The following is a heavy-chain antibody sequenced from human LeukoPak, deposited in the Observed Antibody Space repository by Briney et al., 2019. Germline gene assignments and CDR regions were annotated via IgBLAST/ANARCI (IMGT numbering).Heavy chain of an antibody. CDR3: TTVKRGWSYKPREYYYYYMDV. V-gene: IGHV3-15*01. J-gene: IGHJ6*03. CDR1: GFTFSNAW. D-gene: IGHD1-26*01. CDR2: IKSKTDGGTT. Sequence: GGSLVLSCAASGFTFSNAWMSWVGQAPGKGLEWVGRIKSKTDGGTTDYAAPVKGRFTISRDDSKNTLYLQINSLKTEDTAVYYCTTVKRGWSYKPREYYYYYMDVWGKGTTVTVSS.